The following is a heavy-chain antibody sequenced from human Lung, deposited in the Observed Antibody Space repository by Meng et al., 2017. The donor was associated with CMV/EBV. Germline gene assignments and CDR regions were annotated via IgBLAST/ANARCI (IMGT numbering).Heavy chain of an antibody. Sequence: ASVKVSCKASGYTFTGYYMHWVRQAPGQGLEWMGWINPNSGGTNYAQKFQGRVTMTRDTSISTAYMELSRLRSDDTAVYYCASGGYCSSTSCYRGWFAPWXQGTLVXVSS. V-gene: IGHV1-2*02. J-gene: IGHJ5*02. CDR1: GYTFTGYY. CDR3: ASGGYCSSTSCYRGWFAP. D-gene: IGHD2-2*02. CDR2: INPNSGGT.